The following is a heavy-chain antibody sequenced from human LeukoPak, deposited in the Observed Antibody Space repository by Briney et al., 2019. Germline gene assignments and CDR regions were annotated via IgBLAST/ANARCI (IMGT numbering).Heavy chain of an antibody. CDR1: GYTFTSYY. CDR2: INPSGGST. Sequence: GASVKVSCKASGYTFTSYYMHWVRQAPGQGLEWMGIINPSGGSTSCAQKFQGRVTMTRDTSTSTVYMELSSLRSEDTAVYYCARTLITMVRGDLYGMDVWGQGTTVTVSS. J-gene: IGHJ6*02. V-gene: IGHV1-46*01. D-gene: IGHD3-10*01. CDR3: ARTLITMVRGDLYGMDV.